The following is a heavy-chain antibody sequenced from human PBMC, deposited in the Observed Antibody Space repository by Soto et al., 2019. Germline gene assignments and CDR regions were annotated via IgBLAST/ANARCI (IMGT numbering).Heavy chain of an antibody. CDR3: ARELSYAFDI. Sequence: QVQLVESGGGVVQPGRSLRLSCAASGFTFSSYGMHWVRQAPGKGLEWVAVIWYDGSNKYYADSVKGRFTFSRDNSKNTLYLQMNSLRAEDTAVYYCARELSYAFDIWGQGTMVTVSS. CDR2: IWYDGSNK. V-gene: IGHV3-33*01. CDR1: GFTFSSYG. J-gene: IGHJ3*02. D-gene: IGHD1-26*01.